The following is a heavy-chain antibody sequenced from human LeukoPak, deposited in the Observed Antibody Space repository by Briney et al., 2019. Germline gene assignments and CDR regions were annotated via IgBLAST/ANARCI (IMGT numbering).Heavy chain of an antibody. J-gene: IGHJ3*02. CDR2: ISSSGSNI. D-gene: IGHD2-2*01. CDR1: GFDVIENY. V-gene: IGHV3-11*04. CDR3: ARDIKGQYQDAFDI. Sequence: GGSLRLSCAVSGFDVIENYVTWVRQAPGKGLEWVSYISSSGSNIKYADSVKGRFTISRGNAKNSVYLQMNSLRAEDTAVYYCARDIKGQYQDAFDIWGQGTMVTVSS.